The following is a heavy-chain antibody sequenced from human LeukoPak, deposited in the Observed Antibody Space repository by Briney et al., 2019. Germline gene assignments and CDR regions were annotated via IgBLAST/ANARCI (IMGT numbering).Heavy chain of an antibody. J-gene: IGHJ6*03. V-gene: IGHV3-7*01. CDR3: ARARGDDFWSGYWRYYYYMDV. CDR1: GFTFLSYG. D-gene: IGHD3-3*01. CDR2: IRQDGSEK. Sequence: GGSLRLSCAASGFTFLSYGMHWVRQAPGKGLEWVANIRQDGSEKYYVDSVKGRFTISRDNAKNSLYLHMNSLRAEDTAVYYCARARGDDFWSGYWRYYYYMDVWGKGTTVTVSS.